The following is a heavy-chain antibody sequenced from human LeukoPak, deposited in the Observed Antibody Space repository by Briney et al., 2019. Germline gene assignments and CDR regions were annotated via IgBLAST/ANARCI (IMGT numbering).Heavy chain of an antibody. CDR2: ISSSSSYI. J-gene: IGHJ5*02. CDR3: AGDPFHYDYVWGSYRPTVNWFDP. Sequence: GGSLRLSCAASGFTFSSYSMNWVRQAPGKGLEWVSSISSSSSYIYYADSVKGRFTISRDNAKNSLYLQMNSLRAEDTAVYYCAGDPFHYDYVWGSYRPTVNWFDPWGQGTLVTVSS. V-gene: IGHV3-21*01. D-gene: IGHD3-16*02. CDR1: GFTFSSYS.